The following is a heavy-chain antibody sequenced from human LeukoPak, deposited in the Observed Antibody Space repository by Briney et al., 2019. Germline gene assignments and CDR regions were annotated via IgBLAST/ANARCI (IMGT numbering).Heavy chain of an antibody. V-gene: IGHV3-30*03. Sequence: PGRSLRLSCAASGFTFSSYGMHWVRQAPGKGLEWVAVISYDGSNKYYADSVKGRFTISRDNSKNTLYLQMNSLKTDDTAVYFCARYLFSDFYFDHWGQGTLVTVSS. CDR2: ISYDGSNK. CDR3: ARYLFSDFYFDH. D-gene: IGHD2-21*01. CDR1: GFTFSSYG. J-gene: IGHJ4*02.